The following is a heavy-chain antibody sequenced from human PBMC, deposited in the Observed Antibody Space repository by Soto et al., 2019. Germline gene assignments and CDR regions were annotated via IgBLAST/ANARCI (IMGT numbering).Heavy chain of an antibody. CDR1: GFSFFSYA. Sequence: PGESLKISCTGSGFSFFSYAMSWVRQAPGKGLEWVSTISGSGGHTYYADSVKGRFVVSRDNDKNTVYLHMSSLTGEDTAVYFCAKIEMGWFAHWGQGTQVT. D-gene: IGHD2-8*01. CDR2: ISGSGGHT. CDR3: AKIEMGWFAH. V-gene: IGHV3-23*01. J-gene: IGHJ5*02.